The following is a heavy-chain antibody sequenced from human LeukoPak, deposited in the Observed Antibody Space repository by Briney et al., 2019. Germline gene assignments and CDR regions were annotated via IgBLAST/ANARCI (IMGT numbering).Heavy chain of an antibody. CDR3: ARPDSSGWYRIDY. J-gene: IGHJ4*02. Sequence: GESLKISCKCCGYSFTSYWIGWVREMPGKGLEWMGIIYPGDSDTRYSPPFQGQVTISADKSISTAYLQWSSLKASDTAMYYCARPDSSGWYRIDYWGQGTLVTVSS. V-gene: IGHV5-51*01. CDR1: GYSFTSYW. CDR2: IYPGDSDT. D-gene: IGHD6-19*01.